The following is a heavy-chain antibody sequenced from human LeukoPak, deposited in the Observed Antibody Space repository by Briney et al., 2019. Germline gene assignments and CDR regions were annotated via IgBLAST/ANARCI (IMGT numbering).Heavy chain of an antibody. D-gene: IGHD3-10*01. V-gene: IGHV4-34*01. CDR3: AKQRITMIRGAPFDP. CDR2: INPSGST. J-gene: IGHJ5*02. CDR1: GGALTGFY. Sequence: SETLSLTCVVSGGALTGFYWSWIRQSPGRGRHWIGEINPSGSTIYNPSLKSRVNMSIDTTENSFSLKLSSVNAVDTAVYYCAKQRITMIRGAPFDPWGQGTPVAVSS.